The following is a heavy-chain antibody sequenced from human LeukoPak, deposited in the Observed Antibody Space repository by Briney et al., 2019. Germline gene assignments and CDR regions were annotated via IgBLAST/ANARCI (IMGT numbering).Heavy chain of an antibody. J-gene: IGHJ5*02. V-gene: IGHV1-69*04. CDR2: IIPILDTT. CDR3: ARGGMVRGLISWFDP. CDR1: GGSFNNYA. Sequence: ASVTVSCKASGGSFNNYAVSWVRQAPGQGLEWMGRIIPILDTTNYAQKFQGRVTITADKSTSTAYMELSSLRSEDTAVYYCARGGMVRGLISWFDPWGQGTLVTVSS. D-gene: IGHD3-10*01.